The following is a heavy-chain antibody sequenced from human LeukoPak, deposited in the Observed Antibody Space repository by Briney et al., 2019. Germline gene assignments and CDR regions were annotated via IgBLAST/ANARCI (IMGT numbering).Heavy chain of an antibody. Sequence: GGSLRLSCAASGFTFSSYAMSWVRQAPGKGLEWVSAISGSGGSTYYVDSVKGRFTFSRDNSKNTLYLQMNSLRAEDTAVYYCAKDQMGATLYYFDYWGQGTLVTVSS. V-gene: IGHV3-23*01. D-gene: IGHD1-26*01. CDR2: ISGSGGST. CDR1: GFTFSSYA. J-gene: IGHJ4*02. CDR3: AKDQMGATLYYFDY.